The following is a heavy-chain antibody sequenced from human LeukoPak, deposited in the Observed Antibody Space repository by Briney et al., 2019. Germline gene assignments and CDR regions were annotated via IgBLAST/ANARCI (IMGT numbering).Heavy chain of an antibody. CDR3: ASDYYDSSGYSDY. Sequence: GASVKVSCKASGYTFTSYGISWVRQAPGQGLEWMGRINPNSGGTNYAQKFQGRVTMTRDTSISTAYMELSRLGSDDTAVYYCASDYYDSSGYSDYWGQGTLVTVSS. J-gene: IGHJ4*02. CDR1: GYTFTSYG. D-gene: IGHD3-22*01. V-gene: IGHV1-2*06. CDR2: INPNSGGT.